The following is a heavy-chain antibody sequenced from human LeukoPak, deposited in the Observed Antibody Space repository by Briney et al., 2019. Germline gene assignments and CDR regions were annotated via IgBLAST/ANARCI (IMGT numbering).Heavy chain of an antibody. V-gene: IGHV3-53*01. Sequence: GGSLRLSCAASGFSVSSNYMSWVRQGPGKGLERVSVIYSGGNTYYADSVKGRFTISRDNSKYTLYFQMNSLRAEDTALYYCTKDIGSWSGVDDAFDIWGQGTMVTVSS. J-gene: IGHJ3*02. CDR1: GFSVSSNY. CDR2: IYSGGNT. D-gene: IGHD1-26*01. CDR3: TKDIGSWSGVDDAFDI.